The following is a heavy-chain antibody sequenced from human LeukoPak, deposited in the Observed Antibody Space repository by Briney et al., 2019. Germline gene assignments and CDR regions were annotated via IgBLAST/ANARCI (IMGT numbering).Heavy chain of an antibody. D-gene: IGHD6-13*01. V-gene: IGHV1-69*13. CDR1: GGTFSSYA. J-gene: IGHJ3*02. Sequence: ASVKVSCKASGGTFSSYAISWVRQAPGQGLEWMGGIIPIFGTANYAQKFQGRVTITADESTSTAYMELSSLRSEDTAVYYCAIEYSRTGGAFDIWGQGTMVTVSS. CDR2: IIPIFGTA. CDR3: AIEYSRTGGAFDI.